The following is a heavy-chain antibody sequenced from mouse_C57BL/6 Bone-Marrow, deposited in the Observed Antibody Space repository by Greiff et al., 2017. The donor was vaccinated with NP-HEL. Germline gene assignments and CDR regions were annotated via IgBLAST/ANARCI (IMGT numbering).Heavy chain of an antibody. Sequence: VQLQQSGPVLVKPGASVKMSCKASGYTFTDYYMNWVKQSHGKSLEWIGVINPYNGGTSYNQKFKGKATLTVDTSSSTAYMELNSLTSEDSAVYYCARSRITVAWFAYWGQGTLVTVSA. CDR3: ARSRITVAWFAY. D-gene: IGHD1-3*01. CDR1: GYTFTDYY. V-gene: IGHV1-19*01. CDR2: INPYNGGT. J-gene: IGHJ3*01.